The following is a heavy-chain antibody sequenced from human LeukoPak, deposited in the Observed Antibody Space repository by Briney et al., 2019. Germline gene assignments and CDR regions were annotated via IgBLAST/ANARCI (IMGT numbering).Heavy chain of an antibody. CDR1: GGSISSGSYY. Sequence: SETLSLTCTVSGGSISSGSYYWGWIRQPPGKGLEWIGNIYYSGSTYYNPSLKSRVSISVDTSKNQFSLKLSSVTAADTAVYYCARKDPGYCSGGSCYGDYFDYWGQGTLVTVSS. D-gene: IGHD2-15*01. V-gene: IGHV4-39*07. CDR3: ARKDPGYCSGGSCYGDYFDY. J-gene: IGHJ4*02. CDR2: IYYSGST.